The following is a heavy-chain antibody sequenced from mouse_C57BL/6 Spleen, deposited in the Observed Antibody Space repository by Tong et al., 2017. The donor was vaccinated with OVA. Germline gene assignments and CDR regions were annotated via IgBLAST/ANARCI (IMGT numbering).Heavy chain of an antibody. Sequence: VQLQESGAELVRPGASVTLSCKASGYTFTDYEMHWVKQTPVHGLEWIGAIDPETGGTAYNQKFKDKATLTADKSSSTAYMQLSSLTSEDSAVYYCAREGLYGSGYDYWGQGTTLTVSS. D-gene: IGHD1-1*01. J-gene: IGHJ2*01. V-gene: IGHV1-15*01. CDR1: GYTFTDYE. CDR2: IDPETGGT. CDR3: AREGLYGSGYDY.